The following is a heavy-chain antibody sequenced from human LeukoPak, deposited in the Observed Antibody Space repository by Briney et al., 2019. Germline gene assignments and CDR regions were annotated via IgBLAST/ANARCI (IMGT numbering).Heavy chain of an antibody. Sequence: GGSLRLSCAASGFTFSSYWMSWVRQAPGKGLEWVANIKQDGSEKYYVDSVKGRFTISRDNAKNSLYLQMNSLRAEDTAVYYCARDLPSYYYDSSGYYRGLAYWGQGTLVTVSS. CDR3: ARDLPSYYYDSSGYYRGLAY. J-gene: IGHJ4*02. D-gene: IGHD3-22*01. CDR1: GFTFSSYW. CDR2: IKQDGSEK. V-gene: IGHV3-7*01.